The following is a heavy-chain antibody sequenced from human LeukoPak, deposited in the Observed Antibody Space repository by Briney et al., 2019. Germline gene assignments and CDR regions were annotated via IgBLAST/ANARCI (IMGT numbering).Heavy chain of an antibody. V-gene: IGHV3-7*01. CDR2: IKQDGSER. J-gene: IGHJ4*02. D-gene: IGHD5-18*01. CDR3: ARSLWPEDY. Sequence: GGCLRLSCAASVFTLSSYWMSWVRQAQGKGLEWVANIKQDGSERNYVDSVKGRFTISRDNAKTSLYLQMNSLRVEDTAVYYCARSLWPEDYWGQGTLVTVSS. CDR1: VFTLSSYW.